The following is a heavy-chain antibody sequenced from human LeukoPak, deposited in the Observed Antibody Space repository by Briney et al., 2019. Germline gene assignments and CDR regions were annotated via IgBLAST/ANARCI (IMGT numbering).Heavy chain of an antibody. Sequence: SETLSLTCAVYGGSFSGYYWSWIRQPPGKGLEWIGEINHSGSTNYNPSLKGRVTISVDTSKNQFSLKLSSVTAADTAVYYCARVGRPYSSGWYLDYWGQGTLVTVSS. V-gene: IGHV4-34*01. CDR3: ARVGRPYSSGWYLDY. CDR2: INHSGST. D-gene: IGHD6-19*01. J-gene: IGHJ4*02. CDR1: GGSFSGYY.